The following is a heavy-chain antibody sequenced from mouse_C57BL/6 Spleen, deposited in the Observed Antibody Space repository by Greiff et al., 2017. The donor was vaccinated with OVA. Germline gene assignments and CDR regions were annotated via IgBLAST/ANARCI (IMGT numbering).Heavy chain of an antibody. CDR1: GYTFTDYE. CDR3: TRLTTVVAKDY. Sequence: QVQLQQSGAELVRPGASVTLSCKASGYTFTDYEMHWVKQTPVHGLEWIGAIDPETGGTAYNQKFKGKAILTADKSSSTAYMELRSLTSEDSAVYYCTRLTTVVAKDYWGQGTTLTVSS. D-gene: IGHD1-1*01. V-gene: IGHV1-15*01. CDR2: IDPETGGT. J-gene: IGHJ2*01.